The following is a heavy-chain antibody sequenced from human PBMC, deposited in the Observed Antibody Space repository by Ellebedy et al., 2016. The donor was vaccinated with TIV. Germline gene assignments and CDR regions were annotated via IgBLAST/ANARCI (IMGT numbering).Heavy chain of an antibody. CDR1: GGSFSGYY. CDR2: INHSGST. Sequence: SETLSLTCAVYGGSFSGYYWSWIRQPPGKGLEWIGEINHSGSTNYNPSLKSRVTISVDTSKNQFSLKLSSVTAADTAVYYCATFRNLDGFDIWGQGKMVTVSS. CDR3: ATFRNLDGFDI. D-gene: IGHD2/OR15-2a*01. J-gene: IGHJ3*02. V-gene: IGHV4-34*01.